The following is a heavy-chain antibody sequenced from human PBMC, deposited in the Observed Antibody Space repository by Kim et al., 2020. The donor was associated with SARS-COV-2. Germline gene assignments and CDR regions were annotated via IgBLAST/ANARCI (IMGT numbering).Heavy chain of an antibody. CDR3: AKGALTVTLYYYYGMDV. J-gene: IGHJ6*02. Sequence: EKGRCTISRNNSKNTLNLQMNSLRAEDTAVYYCAKGALTVTLYYYYGMDVWGQGTTVTVSS. D-gene: IGHD4-17*01. V-gene: IGHV3-23*01.